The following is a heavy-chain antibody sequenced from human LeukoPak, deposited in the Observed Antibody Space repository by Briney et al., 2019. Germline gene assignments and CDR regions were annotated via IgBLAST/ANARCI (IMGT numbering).Heavy chain of an antibody. CDR1: GYTFTSYY. J-gene: IGHJ5*02. V-gene: IGHV1-46*01. Sequence: ASVNVSCKASGYTFTSYYMHWVRQAPGQGLEWMGIINPSGGSTSYAQKFQGRVTMTRDTSTSTVYMELSSLRSEDTAVYYCAREANLGQLRGGNWFDPWGQGTLVTVSS. D-gene: IGHD3-16*01. CDR3: AREANLGQLRGGNWFDP. CDR2: INPSGGST.